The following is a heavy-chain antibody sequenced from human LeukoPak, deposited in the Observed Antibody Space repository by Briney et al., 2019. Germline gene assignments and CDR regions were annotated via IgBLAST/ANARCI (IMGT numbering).Heavy chain of an antibody. V-gene: IGHV3-53*01. Sequence: GGSLRLSCAASGFTVSSNYMSWVRQAPGKGLEWVSLIYSDGNTYYADSVKGRFTISRDNSKNTLYLQMNSLRAEDTAVYYCARDFGMTTVTTAAGDAFDIWGQGTMVTVSS. J-gene: IGHJ3*02. CDR2: IYSDGNT. D-gene: IGHD4-17*01. CDR3: ARDFGMTTVTTAAGDAFDI. CDR1: GFTVSSNY.